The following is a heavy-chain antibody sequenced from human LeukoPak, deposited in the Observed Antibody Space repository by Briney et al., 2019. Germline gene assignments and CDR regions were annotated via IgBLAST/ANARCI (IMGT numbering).Heavy chain of an antibody. V-gene: IGHV4-34*01. J-gene: IGHJ4*02. CDR1: GGSISSYH. CDR2: INHSGST. D-gene: IGHD3-10*01. CDR3: ARGSRYYGSGSYYGY. Sequence: PSETLSLTCTVSGGSISSYHWSWIRQPPGKGLEWIGEINHSGSTNYNPSLKSRVTISVDTSKNQFSLKLSSVTAADTAVYYCARGSRYYGSGSYYGYWGQGTLVTVSS.